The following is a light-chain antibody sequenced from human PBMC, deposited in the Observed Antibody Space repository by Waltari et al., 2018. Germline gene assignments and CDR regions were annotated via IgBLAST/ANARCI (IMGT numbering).Light chain of an antibody. CDR2: RNN. Sequence: QSALTQPPPASGTPGQRVTIPCSGSSSNIGRNYLYWYPQRPGAAPKLLIYRNNQRPSGVPDRFSGSKSGTSASLAISGLRSEDEADYYCAAWDDSLSGRVFGGGTKLTVL. CDR3: AAWDDSLSGRV. J-gene: IGLJ3*02. CDR1: SSNIGRNY. V-gene: IGLV1-47*01.